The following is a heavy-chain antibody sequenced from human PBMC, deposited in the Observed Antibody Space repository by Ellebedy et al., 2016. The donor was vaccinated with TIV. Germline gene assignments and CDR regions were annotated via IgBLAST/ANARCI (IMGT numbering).Heavy chain of an antibody. CDR2: ISAYNGNT. D-gene: IGHD3-10*01. V-gene: IGHV1-18*01. J-gene: IGHJ5*02. CDR1: GYTFTSYG. CDR3: ARDLYGSGSYYWA. Sequence: ASVKVSXXASGYTFTSYGISWVRQAPGQGLEWMGWISAYNGNTNYAQKLQGRVTMTTDTSASTAYMELSSLRSEDTAVYYCARDLYGSGSYYWAWGQGTLVTVSS.